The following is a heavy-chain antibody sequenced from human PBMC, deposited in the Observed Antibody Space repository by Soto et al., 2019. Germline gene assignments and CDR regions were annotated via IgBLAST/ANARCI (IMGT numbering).Heavy chain of an antibody. J-gene: IGHJ5*02. CDR1: VFSITITGG. D-gene: IGHD2-2*01. CDR2: MVHNSNT. CDR3: ARVAQGICSVTSCYRLFET. V-gene: IGHV4-4*02. Sequence: SVFSITITGGSTLVRKPPGGRLETIEIMVHNSNTSYNPSLKNRVTMSVDKSRNEFSLKVTSVTAADTATYYCARVAQGICSVTSCYRLFETWGQGTLVPVSS.